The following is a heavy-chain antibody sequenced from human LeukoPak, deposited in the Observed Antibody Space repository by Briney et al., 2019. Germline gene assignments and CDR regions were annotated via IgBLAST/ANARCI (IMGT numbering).Heavy chain of an antibody. CDR2: IIPIFGTA. Sequence: SVKVSCKASGGTFSSYAISWVRQAPGQGLEWMGGIIPIFGTANYAQKFQGRVTMTRNTSISTAYMELSSLRSEDTAVYYCARVYSSSWYPTFDYWGQGTLVTVSS. J-gene: IGHJ4*02. V-gene: IGHV1-69*05. CDR3: ARVYSSSWYPTFDY. CDR1: GGTFSSYA. D-gene: IGHD6-13*01.